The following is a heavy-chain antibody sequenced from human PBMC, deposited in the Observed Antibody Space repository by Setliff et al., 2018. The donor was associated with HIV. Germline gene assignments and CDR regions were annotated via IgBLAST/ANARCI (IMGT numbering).Heavy chain of an antibody. D-gene: IGHD1-1*01. J-gene: IGHJ4*02. CDR3: ARDLRGTQSSDY. V-gene: IGHV4-38-2*02. CDR2: IYHSGST. CDR1: GYAINNNFF. Sequence: TSETLSLTCAVSGYAINNNFFWGWVRQPPGKGLEWIGSIYHSGSTYYNPSLKSRVTISVGTSKNQFSLKLRSVTAADTAVYYCARDLRGTQSSDYWGQGTLVTVSS.